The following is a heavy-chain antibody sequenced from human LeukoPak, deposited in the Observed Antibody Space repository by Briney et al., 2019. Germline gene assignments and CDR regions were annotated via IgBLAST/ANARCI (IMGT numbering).Heavy chain of an antibody. CDR1: GFTFTSSA. CDR2: IVVGSGNT. Sequence: SVKVSCKASGFTFTSSAVQWVRQARGQRLEWIGWIVVGSGNTNYAQKFQERVTITRDMSTSTAYMELSSLGSEDTAVYYCAAVPQYNWNYVWDWFDPWGQGTLVTVSS. V-gene: IGHV1-58*01. D-gene: IGHD1-7*01. J-gene: IGHJ5*02. CDR3: AAVPQYNWNYVWDWFDP.